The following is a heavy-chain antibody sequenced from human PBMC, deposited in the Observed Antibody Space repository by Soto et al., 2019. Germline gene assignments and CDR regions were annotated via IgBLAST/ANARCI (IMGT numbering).Heavy chain of an antibody. CDR3: AIEGNLGRWIQPLDS. CDR1: GDSIVSNNW. D-gene: IGHD2-2*03. CDR2: IYHSGTT. V-gene: IGHV4-4*02. J-gene: IGHJ4*02. Sequence: SETLSLTCAVSGDSIVSNNWWTWVRQPPGKGLEWIGEIYHSGTTNYNPSLKSRVTISVDTSTIQFSLKLISVTAADTAVYFCAIEGNLGRWIQPLDSWGQGTLVTVSS.